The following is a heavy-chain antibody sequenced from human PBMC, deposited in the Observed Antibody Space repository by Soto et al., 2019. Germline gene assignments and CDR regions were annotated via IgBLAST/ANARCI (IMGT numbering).Heavy chain of an antibody. CDR2: VFYSGAT. CDR1: GGPIKTGDYY. J-gene: IGHJ4*02. CDR3: ARAGFSYGHLLF. D-gene: IGHD3-10*01. Sequence: SETLSLTCNVSGGPIKTGDYYWNWIRQPPGKGLEWIGYVFYSGATNYSPSLKGRAAISMDTSKNQFSLSLTSVTAADTAVYYCARAGFSYGHLLFWGQGIRVTVSS. V-gene: IGHV4-30-4*01.